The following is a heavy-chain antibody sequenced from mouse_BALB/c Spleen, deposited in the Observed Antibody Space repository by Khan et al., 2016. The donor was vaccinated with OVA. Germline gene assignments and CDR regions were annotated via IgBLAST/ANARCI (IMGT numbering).Heavy chain of an antibody. CDR3: ARIKKIVATYFDY. J-gene: IGHJ2*01. D-gene: IGHD1-1*01. V-gene: IGHV1S81*02. CDR1: GYTFTSYW. Sequence: QVQLQQSGAELVKAGASVKMSCKASGYTFTSYWMYWVKQRLGQGLEWFAETNPTNGRTYYNEKFKSKATLTVDKSSSTAYMLLSGPTFEDSAVYYCARIKKIVATYFDYWGQGTTLTGSS. CDR2: TNPTNGRT.